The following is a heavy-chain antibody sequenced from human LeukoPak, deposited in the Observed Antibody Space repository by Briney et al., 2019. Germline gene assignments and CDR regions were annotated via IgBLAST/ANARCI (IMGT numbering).Heavy chain of an antibody. V-gene: IGHV4-30-4*08. CDR2: IYYSGST. CDR3: ARGSVTGAMDLFDY. D-gene: IGHD5-18*01. J-gene: IGHJ4*02. CDR1: GGSISSGDYY. Sequence: PSQTLSLTCTVSGGSISSGDYYWSWIRQPPGKGLEWIGYIYYSGSTYYNPSLKSRVTISVDTSKNQFSLKLSSVTAADTAVYYCARGSVTGAMDLFDYWGQGTLVTVSS.